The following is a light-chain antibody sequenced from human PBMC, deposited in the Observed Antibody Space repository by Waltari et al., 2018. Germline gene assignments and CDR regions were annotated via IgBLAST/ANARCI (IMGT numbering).Light chain of an antibody. V-gene: IGKV3-20*01. CDR1: QNITNHY. J-gene: IGKJ4*01. CDR2: GAS. CDR3: QQYANSPLA. Sequence: EIVLTQSPAAMSLSPGGRATLSCRATQNITNHYLAWYQQKPGQAPRLLIFGASNRATGITDRFSGSGSGTAFTLTSYGLEPEDSAVYYCQQYANSPLAFGGGATVAIK.